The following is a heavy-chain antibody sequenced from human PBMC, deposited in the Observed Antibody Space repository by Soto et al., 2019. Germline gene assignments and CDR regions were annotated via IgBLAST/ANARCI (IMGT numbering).Heavy chain of an antibody. D-gene: IGHD3-10*01. J-gene: IGHJ6*01. CDR1: GGTFSSYA. Sequence: QVQLVQSGAEVKKPGSSVKVSCKASGGTFSSYAISWVRQAPGQGLEWMGGIIPIFGTANYAQKFQGRVTITADEPTSTAYLELGSVGSADAARYYRAPGRMVRGVSYGMDVGGQVTTLTFSS. CDR2: IIPIFGTA. V-gene: IGHV1-69*01. CDR3: APGRMVRGVSYGMDV.